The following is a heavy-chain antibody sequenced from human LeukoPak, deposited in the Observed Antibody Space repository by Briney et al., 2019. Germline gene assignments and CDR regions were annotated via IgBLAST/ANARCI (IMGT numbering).Heavy chain of an antibody. CDR2: IYYSAGT. CDR1: GGSISSYY. CDR3: ARDPGSGSSGYYERADAFDI. D-gene: IGHD3-22*01. V-gene: IGHV4-59*12. J-gene: IGHJ3*02. Sequence: PSETLSLTYTDSGGSISSYYWSWIRQPPGKGLEWIGYIYYSAGTNYNPSLKSRVTISVDKSKNQFSLKLSSVTAADTAVYYCARDPGSGSSGYYERADAFDIWGQGTMVTVSS.